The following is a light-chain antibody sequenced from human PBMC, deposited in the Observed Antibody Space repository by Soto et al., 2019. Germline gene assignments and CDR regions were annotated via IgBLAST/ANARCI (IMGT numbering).Light chain of an antibody. J-gene: IGLJ2*01. CDR2: EVN. Sequence: QSALTQPASVSGSPGQSITISCTGTSSDVGGYNYVSWYQQHPGKAPKLMIYEVNNRPSGVSNRFSGSKSVNTASLTISGLQAEDEADYYCSSYTSSSTLVVFGGGTKLTVL. CDR3: SSYTSSSTLVV. V-gene: IGLV2-14*01. CDR1: SSDVGGYNY.